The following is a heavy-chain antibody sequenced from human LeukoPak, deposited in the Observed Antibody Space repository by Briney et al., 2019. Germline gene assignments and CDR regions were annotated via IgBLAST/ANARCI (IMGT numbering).Heavy chain of an antibody. CDR3: ARGGVSGTGTTSDY. D-gene: IGHD1-7*01. Sequence: GGSLRLSCAASGFTFSSYSMNWVRQAPGKGLEWVSYISSSSTIYYADSVKGRFTISRDNAKNPLYLQMNSLRDEDTAVYYCARGGVSGTGTTSDYWGQGTLVTVSS. CDR2: ISSSSTI. J-gene: IGHJ4*02. V-gene: IGHV3-48*02. CDR1: GFTFSSYS.